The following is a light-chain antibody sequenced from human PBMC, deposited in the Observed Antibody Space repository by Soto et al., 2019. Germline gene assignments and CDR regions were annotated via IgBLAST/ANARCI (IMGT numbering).Light chain of an antibody. Sequence: QSVLTQPPSMSGAPGQRVTISCTGSSSNTGAGYDVHWYQQLPGTAPKLIIYGNSNRPSGVPDRFSGSKSGTSASLAITGLQAEDEGDYYCHSYDRSLSGWVFGGGTQLTVL. J-gene: IGLJ3*02. CDR1: SSNTGAGYD. V-gene: IGLV1-40*01. CDR3: HSYDRSLSGWV. CDR2: GNS.